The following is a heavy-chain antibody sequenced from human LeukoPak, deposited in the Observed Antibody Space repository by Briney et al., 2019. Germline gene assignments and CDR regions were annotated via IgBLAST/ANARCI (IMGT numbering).Heavy chain of an antibody. CDR3: ARETSSFWSAPWRAFDI. D-gene: IGHD3-3*01. J-gene: IGHJ3*02. CDR2: ISSSSSYI. Sequence: GGSLRLSCAASGFTFSSYSMNWVRQPPGKGLEWVSSISSSSSYIYYADSVKDRFTISRDNAKNSLYLQMNSLRAEDTAVYYCARETSSFWSAPWRAFDIWGQGTMVTVSS. V-gene: IGHV3-21*01. CDR1: GFTFSSYS.